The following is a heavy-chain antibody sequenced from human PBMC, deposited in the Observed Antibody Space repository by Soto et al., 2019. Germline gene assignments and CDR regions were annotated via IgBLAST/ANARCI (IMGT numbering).Heavy chain of an antibody. CDR3: ARNMDYYYGPGSGNGHGF. Sequence: QVQLVQSGAEVKEPGDSVRVSCEASGYTFTSYYIHWVRQAPGQGLEWMGWINTRCGDTTYAQDFQGRVSMTRDMSISTVYMELSRLTSDYTAIYYCARNMDYYYGPGSGNGHGFWGQGTTVTVFS. V-gene: IGHV1-2*02. D-gene: IGHD3-10*01. CDR2: INTRCGDT. CDR1: GYTFTSYY. J-gene: IGHJ6*02.